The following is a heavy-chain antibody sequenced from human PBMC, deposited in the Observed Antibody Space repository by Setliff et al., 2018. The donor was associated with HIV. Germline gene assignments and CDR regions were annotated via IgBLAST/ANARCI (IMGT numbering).Heavy chain of an antibody. CDR1: GFTFSSYW. J-gene: IGHJ4*02. V-gene: IGHV3-7*03. CDR3: VKDFLPPLGVYYFDY. D-gene: IGHD3-16*01. Sequence: PGGSLRLSCAASGFTFSSYWMSWVRQAPGKGLEWVANIKQDGSEKYYADSVKGRFTISRDNAKNSLSLQMNSLRPEDTALYYCVKDFLPPLGVYYFDYWGQGALVTVSS. CDR2: IKQDGSEK.